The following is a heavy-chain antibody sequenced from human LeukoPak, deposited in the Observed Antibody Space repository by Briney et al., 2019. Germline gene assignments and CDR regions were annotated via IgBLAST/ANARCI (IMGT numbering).Heavy chain of an antibody. CDR3: ARVWADYDIYFDY. Sequence: GGSLRLSCAASGFTVSSNYMSWVRQAPGKGLEWVSAIYSGGSTYYADSVKGRFTISRDNSKNTLYLQMNSLRAEDTAVYYCARVWADYDIYFDYWGQGTLVTVSS. CDR2: IYSGGST. V-gene: IGHV3-53*01. J-gene: IGHJ4*02. CDR1: GFTVSSNY. D-gene: IGHD3-9*01.